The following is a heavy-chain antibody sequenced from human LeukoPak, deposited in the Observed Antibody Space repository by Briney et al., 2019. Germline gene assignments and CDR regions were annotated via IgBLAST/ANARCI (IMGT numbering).Heavy chain of an antibody. D-gene: IGHD3-10*01. V-gene: IGHV4-34*01. CDR3: ARTHYGSGSSNSWFDP. CDR2: INHSGST. CDR1: GGSFSGYY. Sequence: SETLSLTCAVYGGSFSGYYWSWIRQPPGKGLEWIGEINHSGSTNYNAYLKSRVTISVDTSKNQFSLKLSSVTAADTAVYYCARTHYGSGSSNSWFDPWGQGTLVTVSS. J-gene: IGHJ5*02.